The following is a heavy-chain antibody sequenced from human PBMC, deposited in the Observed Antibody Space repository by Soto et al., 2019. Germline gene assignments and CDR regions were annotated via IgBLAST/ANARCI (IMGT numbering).Heavy chain of an antibody. CDR1: DYFIAGYW. J-gene: IGHJ4*02. V-gene: IGHV5-51*03. CDR2: IYPSDSDT. D-gene: IGHD6-6*01. CDR3: ATGAACIAAHVI. Sequence: GSSLDTCSKCADYFIAGYWIAGVREMPGKGLELMGIIYPSDSDTRYRPSFQGQVTMTADTSTSTAYMEVGSLRSDDTAIYYCATGAACIAAHVIWGQGTPVTVSS.